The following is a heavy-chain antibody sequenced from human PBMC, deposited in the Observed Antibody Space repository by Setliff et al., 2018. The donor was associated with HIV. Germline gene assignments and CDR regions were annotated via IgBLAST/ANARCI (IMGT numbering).Heavy chain of an antibody. D-gene: IGHD2-15*01. V-gene: IGHV1-18*04. CDR2: ISAYNGNT. Sequence: GASVKVSCKASGYIFTDYYIHWVRQAPGQGLEWMGWISAYNGNTNYAQKLQDRVTMTTDTSTSTAYMELRSLRSDDTAVYYCARGFAGGLFYFDSWGQGTLVTVSS. CDR1: GYIFTDYY. CDR3: ARGFAGGLFYFDS. J-gene: IGHJ4*02.